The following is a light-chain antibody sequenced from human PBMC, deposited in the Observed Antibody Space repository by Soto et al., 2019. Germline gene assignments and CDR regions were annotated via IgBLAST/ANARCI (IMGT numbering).Light chain of an antibody. CDR2: DAS. CDR1: QTISSY. J-gene: IGKJ1*01. V-gene: IGKV1-5*01. Sequence: DIQMTQSPASLSASVGDRVSITCRASQTISSYLHWFQQKPGKAPKVLIYDASTLKSGVPSRFSGSGSGTDFTLTISSLQPDDFAIYYCQQYNSYWTFGQRTKVDIK. CDR3: QQYNSYWT.